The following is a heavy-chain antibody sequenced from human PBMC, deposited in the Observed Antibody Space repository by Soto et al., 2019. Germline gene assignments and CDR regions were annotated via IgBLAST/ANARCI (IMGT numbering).Heavy chain of an antibody. Sequence: WASVKVSCKASGYTFTSYAMHWVRQAPGQRLEWMGWINAGNGNTKYSQKFQGRVTTTRDTSASTAYMELGSLRSEDTAVYYCARAWAGYCSGGSCSPKYFQHWGQGTLVTVSS. CDR1: GYTFTSYA. CDR2: INAGNGNT. D-gene: IGHD2-15*01. J-gene: IGHJ1*01. CDR3: ARAWAGYCSGGSCSPKYFQH. V-gene: IGHV1-3*01.